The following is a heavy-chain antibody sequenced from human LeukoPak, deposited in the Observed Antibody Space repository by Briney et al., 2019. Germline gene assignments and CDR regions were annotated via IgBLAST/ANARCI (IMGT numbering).Heavy chain of an antibody. Sequence: GGSLRLSCAASGFTFSNHGMHWVRQAPGKGLEWVAFIQFDGSKKDYADSVKGRFTITRDNSKNTLYLQMNNLKTEDTAVYYCSKDLTSDFGGGFDAWGQGTLVTVSS. CDR1: GFTFSNHG. D-gene: IGHD3-10*01. J-gene: IGHJ5*02. CDR2: IQFDGSKK. V-gene: IGHV3-30*02. CDR3: SKDLTSDFGGGFDA.